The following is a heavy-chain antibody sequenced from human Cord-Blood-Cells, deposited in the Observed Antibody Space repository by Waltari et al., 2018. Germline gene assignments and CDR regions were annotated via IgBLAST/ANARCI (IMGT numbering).Heavy chain of an antibody. D-gene: IGHD6-19*01. CDR3: TTGSVATYYYYYMDV. CDR2: IKSKTDGGTT. J-gene: IGHJ6*03. CDR1: GFTFSNAW. Sequence: EVQMVESGGGLVKPGGSLRLSCAASGFTFSNAWIGWVRQAPGKGLEWVGRIKSKTDGGTTDYAAPVKGRFTISRDDSKNTLYLQMNSLKTEDTAVYYCTTGSVATYYYYYMDVWGKGTTVTVSS. V-gene: IGHV3-15*01.